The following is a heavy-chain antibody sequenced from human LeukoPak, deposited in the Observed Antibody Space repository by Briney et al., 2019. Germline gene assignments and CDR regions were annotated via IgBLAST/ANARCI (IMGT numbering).Heavy chain of an antibody. CDR1: GYIFTSYG. V-gene: IGHV1-18*01. D-gene: IGHD2-2*01. Sequence: ASVKVSCKASGYIFTSYGISWVRQAPGQGLEWMGWISAYNGNTNYAQKLQGRVTMTTDTSTSTAYMELRGLRSDDTAVYYCARDVTVVPAANHYYYYMDVWGKGTTVTVSS. J-gene: IGHJ6*03. CDR3: ARDVTVVPAANHYYYYMDV. CDR2: ISAYNGNT.